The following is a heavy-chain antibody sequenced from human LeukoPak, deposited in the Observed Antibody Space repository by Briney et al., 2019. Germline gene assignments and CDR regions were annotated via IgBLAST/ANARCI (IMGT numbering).Heavy chain of an antibody. J-gene: IGHJ4*02. CDR2: ISWNSGSI. Sequence: GGSLRLSCAASGFTFDDYAMHWVRQAPGKGLEWVSGISWNSGSIGYADSVRGRFTISRDNAKNSLYLQMNSLRAEDTALYYCAEDYYYDSSGYFEYWGQGTLVTVSS. CDR1: GFTFDDYA. CDR3: AEDYYYDSSGYFEY. V-gene: IGHV3-9*01. D-gene: IGHD3-22*01.